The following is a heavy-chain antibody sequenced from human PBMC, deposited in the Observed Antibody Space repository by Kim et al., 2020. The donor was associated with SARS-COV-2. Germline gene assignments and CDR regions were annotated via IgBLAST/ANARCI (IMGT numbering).Heavy chain of an antibody. CDR2: IYYSGST. CDR1: GGSISSYY. CDR3: ARARFEYSSSSWDHPNYFDY. D-gene: IGHD6-6*01. Sequence: SETLSLTCTVSGGSISSYYWSWIRQPPGKGLEWIGYIYYSGSTNYNPSLKSRVTISVDTSKNQFSLKLSSVIAADTAVYYCARARFEYSSSSWDHPNYFDYWGQGTLVTVSS. J-gene: IGHJ4*02. V-gene: IGHV4-59*01.